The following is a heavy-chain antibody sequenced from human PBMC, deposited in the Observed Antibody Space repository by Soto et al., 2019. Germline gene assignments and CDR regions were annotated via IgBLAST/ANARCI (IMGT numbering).Heavy chain of an antibody. D-gene: IGHD3-22*01. CDR3: AREGHYYDSSAFDY. V-gene: IGHV3-7*03. J-gene: IGHJ4*02. Sequence: GGSLRLSCAASGFTFSSYWMSWVRQAPGKGLEWVANIKQDGSEKYYVDSVKGRFTTSRDNAKNSLYLQMNSLRAEDTAVYYCAREGHYYDSSAFDYWGQGTLVTVSS. CDR1: GFTFSSYW. CDR2: IKQDGSEK.